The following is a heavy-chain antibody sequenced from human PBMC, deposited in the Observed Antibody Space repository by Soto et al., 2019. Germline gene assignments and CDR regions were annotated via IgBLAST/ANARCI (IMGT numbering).Heavy chain of an antibody. J-gene: IGHJ3*02. V-gene: IGHV3-23*01. D-gene: IGHD3-10*01. CDR1: GFTFSSYA. CDR2: ISGSGGST. Sequence: GALRLSCAASGFTFSSYAMSWVRQAPGKGLEWVSAISGSGGSTYYADSVKGRFTISRDNSKNTLYLQMNSLRAEDTAVYYCAKPRYYGSGRGPFDIWGQGTMVTVSS. CDR3: AKPRYYGSGRGPFDI.